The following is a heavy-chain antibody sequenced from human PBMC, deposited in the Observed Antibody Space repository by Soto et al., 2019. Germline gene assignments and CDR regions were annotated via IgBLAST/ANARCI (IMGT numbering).Heavy chain of an antibody. CDR2: ISGSGGST. D-gene: IGHD2-2*01. V-gene: IGHV3-23*01. CDR3: AKGPYQLPSSYFDY. Sequence: PGGSLRLSCAASGFTFSSYAMSWVRQAPGKGLEWVSAISGSGGSTYYADTVKGRFTISRDNSKNTLYLQMNSLRAEDTAVYYCAKGPYQLPSSYFDYWGQGTLVTVSS. CDR1: GFTFSSYA. J-gene: IGHJ4*02.